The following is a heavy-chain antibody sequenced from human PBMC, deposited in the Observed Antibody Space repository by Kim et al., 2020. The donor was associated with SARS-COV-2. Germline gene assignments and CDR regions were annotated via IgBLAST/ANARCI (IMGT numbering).Heavy chain of an antibody. CDR2: IYPDGRET. CDR3: AGGPESNGHLLEY. D-gene: IGHD1-1*01. Sequence: GGSLRLSCVASGFTFDTFWMHWVRQVPGKGLVWVSRIYPDGRETGIADFGKGRFSISRDNSKRTSYLQMNSLRAEDSGVYYCAGGPESNGHLLEYWGQGTLVTVSS. V-gene: IGHV3-74*01. J-gene: IGHJ4*02. CDR1: GFTFDTFW.